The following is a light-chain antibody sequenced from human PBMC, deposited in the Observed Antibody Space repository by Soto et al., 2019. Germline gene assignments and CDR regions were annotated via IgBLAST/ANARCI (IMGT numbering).Light chain of an antibody. CDR2: KAS. Sequence: DIQMTQSPCTLSASVGDRVTITCRVSQSLSAGLAWYQQKPGKAPKLLIYKASSLEGGVPSRFGGSGAGTLFNITVSSLHPDDFATYYCQQYNTYPLTFGGATTVDIK. V-gene: IGKV1-5*03. CDR1: QSLSAG. J-gene: IGKJ4*01. CDR3: QQYNTYPLT.